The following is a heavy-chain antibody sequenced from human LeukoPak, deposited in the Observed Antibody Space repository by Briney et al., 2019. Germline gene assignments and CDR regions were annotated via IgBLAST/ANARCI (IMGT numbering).Heavy chain of an antibody. CDR2: IYHSGST. CDR3: VRDYHLAVGRLVQFDN. V-gene: IGHV4-38-2*02. J-gene: IGHJ4*02. Sequence: PSETLSLTCTVSGYSISSGYYWGWIRQPPGKGLEWIGSIYHSGSTYYNPSLKSRVTISVDTSKNQFSLKLSSVTAADTAVYYCVRDYHLAVGRLVQFDNWGQGTLVTVSS. CDR1: GYSISSGYY. D-gene: IGHD3-3*02.